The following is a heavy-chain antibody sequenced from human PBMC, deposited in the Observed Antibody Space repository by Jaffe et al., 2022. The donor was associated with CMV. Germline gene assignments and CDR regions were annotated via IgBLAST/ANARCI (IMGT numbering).Heavy chain of an antibody. CDR2: IYYSGST. V-gene: IGHV4-59*01. D-gene: IGHD4-17*01. Sequence: QVQLQESGPGLVKPSETLSLTCTVSGGSISSYYWSWIRQPPGKGLEWIGYIYYSGSTNYNPSLKSRVTISVDTSKNQFSLKLSSVTAADTAVYYCARENDYGDGAYAFDIWGQGTMVTVSS. J-gene: IGHJ3*02. CDR3: ARENDYGDGAYAFDI. CDR1: GGSISSYY.